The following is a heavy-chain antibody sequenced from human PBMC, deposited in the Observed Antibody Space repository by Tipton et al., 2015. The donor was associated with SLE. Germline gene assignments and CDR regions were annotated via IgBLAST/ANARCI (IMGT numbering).Heavy chain of an antibody. CDR1: GGSISSSSYY. V-gene: IGHV4-39*07. J-gene: IGHJ2*01. Sequence: TLSLTCTVSGGSISSSSYYWGWIRQPPGKGLEWIGSIYYSGSTYYNPSLKSRVTISVDTSKNQFSLKLSSVTAADTAVYYCARVHNYFDRWGRGSLVTVSS. CDR2: IYYSGST. CDR3: ARVHNYFDR.